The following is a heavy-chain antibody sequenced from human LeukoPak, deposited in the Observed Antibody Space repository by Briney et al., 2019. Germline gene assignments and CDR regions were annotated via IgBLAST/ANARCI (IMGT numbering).Heavy chain of an antibody. V-gene: IGHV4-39*07. J-gene: IGHJ6*03. D-gene: IGHD4-17*01. CDR3: ASDYGDYFYYYYMDV. Sequence: SSETLSLTCAVYGGSFSSYYWGWIRQPPGKGLEWIGSIYYSGSTYYNPSLKSRVTISVDTSKNQFSLKLSSVTAADTAVYYCASDYGDYFYYYYMDVWGKGTTVTVSS. CDR1: GGSFSSYY. CDR2: IYYSGST.